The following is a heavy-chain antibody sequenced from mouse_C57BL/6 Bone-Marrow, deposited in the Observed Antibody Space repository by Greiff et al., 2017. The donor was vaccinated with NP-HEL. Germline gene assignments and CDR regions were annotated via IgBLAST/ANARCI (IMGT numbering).Heavy chain of an antibody. J-gene: IGHJ4*01. V-gene: IGHV2-2*01. D-gene: IGHD2-10*01. Sequence: VQLQQSGPGLVQPSQSLSITCTVSGFSLTSYGVHWVRQSPGKGLEWLGVIWSGGSTDYNAAFISRLSISKDNSKSQVFLNMDSLQADDTSIYYCARRWSYYYYAMDYWGQGTSVTVSS. CDR1: GFSLTSYG. CDR2: IWSGGST. CDR3: ARRWSYYYYAMDY.